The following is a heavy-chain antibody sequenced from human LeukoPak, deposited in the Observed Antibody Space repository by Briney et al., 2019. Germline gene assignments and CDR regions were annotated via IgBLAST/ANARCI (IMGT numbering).Heavy chain of an antibody. CDR3: ARPFNDAPLLWFGDSKGAFDI. V-gene: IGHV1-3*01. J-gene: IGHJ3*02. Sequence: ASVKVSCKASGYTFTSYAMHWVRQAPGQRLEWMGWINAGNGNTKYSQKFQGRVTITRDTSASTAYMELSSLRSEDMAVYYCARPFNDAPLLWFGDSKGAFDIWGQGTMVTVSS. CDR2: INAGNGNT. D-gene: IGHD3-10*01. CDR1: GYTFTSYA.